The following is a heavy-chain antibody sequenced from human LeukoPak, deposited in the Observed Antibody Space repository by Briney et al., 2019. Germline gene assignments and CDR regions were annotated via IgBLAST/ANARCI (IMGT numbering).Heavy chain of an antibody. Sequence: KPSETLSLTCTVSGGSISSYYWSWIRQPPGKGLEWIGYIYYSGSTNYNPSLKSRVTISVDTSKNQFSLKLSSVTAADTAVYYCASSEESGTATTSYYFDYWGQGTLVTVSS. D-gene: IGHD1-26*01. CDR1: GGSISSYY. V-gene: IGHV4-59*01. CDR2: IYYSGST. CDR3: ASSEESGTATTSYYFDY. J-gene: IGHJ4*02.